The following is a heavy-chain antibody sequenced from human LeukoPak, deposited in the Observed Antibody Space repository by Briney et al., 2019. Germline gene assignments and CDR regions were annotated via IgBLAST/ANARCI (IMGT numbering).Heavy chain of an antibody. J-gene: IGHJ4*02. Sequence: GGSLRLSCAASGFTFDDYAMHWVRQAPGKGLEGVSGISWNSGSIGYADSVKGRFTISRDNAKNSLYLQMNSLRAEDTALYYCAKDLRSSSWYGFNYWGQGTLVTVSS. CDR2: ISWNSGSI. D-gene: IGHD6-13*01. CDR1: GFTFDDYA. CDR3: AKDLRSSSWYGFNY. V-gene: IGHV3-9*01.